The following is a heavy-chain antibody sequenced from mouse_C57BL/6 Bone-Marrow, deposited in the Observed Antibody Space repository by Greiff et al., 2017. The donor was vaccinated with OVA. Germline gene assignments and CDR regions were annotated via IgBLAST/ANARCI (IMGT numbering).Heavy chain of an antibody. Sequence: EVKLMESGGGLVQPGGSLKLSCAASGFTFSDYGMAWVRQAPRKGPEWVAFISNLAYSIYYADTVTGRFTISRENAKNTLYLEMSSLRSEDTAMYYCARRYYSNHGDYAMDYWGQGTSVTVSS. D-gene: IGHD2-5*01. CDR2: ISNLAYSI. CDR3: ARRYYSNHGDYAMDY. V-gene: IGHV5-15*01. J-gene: IGHJ4*01. CDR1: GFTFSDYG.